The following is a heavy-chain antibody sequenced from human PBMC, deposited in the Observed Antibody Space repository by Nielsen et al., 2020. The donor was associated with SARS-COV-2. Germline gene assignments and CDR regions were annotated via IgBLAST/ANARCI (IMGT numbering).Heavy chain of an antibody. CDR2: IRSKAYGGTT. V-gene: IGHV3-49*04. CDR1: GFTFGDYA. CDR3: LTGTTDYFDY. Sequence: GESLKISCTASGFTFGDYAMSWVRQAPGKGLEWVGFIRSKAYGGTTEYAASVKGRFTISRDDSKSIAYLQMNSLKTEDTAVYYCLTGTTDYFDYWGQGTLVTVSS. J-gene: IGHJ4*02. D-gene: IGHD1-20*01.